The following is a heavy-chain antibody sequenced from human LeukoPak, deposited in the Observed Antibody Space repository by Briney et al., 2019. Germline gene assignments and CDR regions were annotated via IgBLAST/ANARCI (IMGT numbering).Heavy chain of an antibody. V-gene: IGHV1-2*02. CDR2: INPNSGGT. D-gene: IGHD3-10*01. Sequence: ASVKVSCKASGYTFTGYYMHWVRQAPGQGLEWMGWINPNSGGTNYAQKFQGRVTMTRDTSISTAYMELSRLRSDDTAVYYCARDSVVRGVPFDYWGQGTLVTVSS. CDR3: ARDSVVRGVPFDY. CDR1: GYTFTGYY. J-gene: IGHJ4*02.